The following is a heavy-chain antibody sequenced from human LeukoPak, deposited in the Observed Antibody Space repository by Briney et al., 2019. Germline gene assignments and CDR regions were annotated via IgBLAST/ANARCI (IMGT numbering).Heavy chain of an antibody. Sequence: ASVKVSCKASGYTSTSYDINWVRQATGQGLEWMGWMNPNSGNTGYAQKFQGRVTMTRNTSISTAYMELNSLRSEDTAVYYRARGPDYGDYVYWGQGTLVTVSS. CDR2: MNPNSGNT. CDR3: ARGPDYGDYVY. CDR1: GYTSTSYD. V-gene: IGHV1-8*01. D-gene: IGHD4-17*01. J-gene: IGHJ4*02.